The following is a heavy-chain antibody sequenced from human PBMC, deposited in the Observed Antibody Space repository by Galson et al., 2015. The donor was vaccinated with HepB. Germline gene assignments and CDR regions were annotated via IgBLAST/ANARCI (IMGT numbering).Heavy chain of an antibody. V-gene: IGHV3-21*01. J-gene: IGHJ3*02. CDR3: ARGWNDAPTRMDVFDI. CDR2: IRSSSSNI. D-gene: IGHD1-1*01. Sequence: SLRLSCAASGFTFGTYSMNWVRQAPGKGPEWVSSIRSSSSNIYYADSVKGRFTISRDNAKNSLYLQMNSLRAEDTAVYYCARGWNDAPTRMDVFDIWGQGTVVTVSS. CDR1: GFTFGTYS.